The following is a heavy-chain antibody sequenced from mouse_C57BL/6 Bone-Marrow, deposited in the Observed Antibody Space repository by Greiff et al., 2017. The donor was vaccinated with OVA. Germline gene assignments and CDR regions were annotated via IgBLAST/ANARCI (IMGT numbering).Heavy chain of an antibody. Sequence: EVQVVESGPGLVKPSQSLSLTCSVPGYSITSGYYWNWIRQFPGNKLEWMGYISYDGSNNYNPSLKNRISITRDTSKNQFFLKLNSVTTEDTATYYCARDEYYGTLDYWGQGTTLTVST. D-gene: IGHD1-1*01. CDR2: ISYDGSN. J-gene: IGHJ2*01. CDR1: GYSITSGYY. CDR3: ARDEYYGTLDY. V-gene: IGHV3-6*01.